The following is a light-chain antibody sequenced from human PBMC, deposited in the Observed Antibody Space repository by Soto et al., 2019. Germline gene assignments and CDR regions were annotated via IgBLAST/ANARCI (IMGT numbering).Light chain of an antibody. CDR2: DAS. Sequence: DLQMTQSPSSLSASVGDRVTITCQASQDINNYLNWYQQKPGKAPKLLIYDASNLVTGVPSRFSGSGYGTDFTLTISSLQAEENGTYYCQQYDDEPLTFGGGTKVEIK. CDR1: QDINNY. J-gene: IGKJ4*01. CDR3: QQYDDEPLT. V-gene: IGKV1-33*01.